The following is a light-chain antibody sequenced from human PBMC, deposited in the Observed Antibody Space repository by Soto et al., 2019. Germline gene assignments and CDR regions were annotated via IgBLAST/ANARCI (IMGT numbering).Light chain of an antibody. V-gene: IGKV3-20*01. CDR3: QQYGSSRWT. CDR1: QSVSSIY. Sequence: EIVLTQSPGTLSLSPGERATLSCRASQSVSSIYLAWYQQKHGQAPRLLIYGASSRATGIPDRFSGSGSGTDFTLTISRLEPEDFAVYYCQQYGSSRWTFGQGTKVEI. J-gene: IGKJ1*01. CDR2: GAS.